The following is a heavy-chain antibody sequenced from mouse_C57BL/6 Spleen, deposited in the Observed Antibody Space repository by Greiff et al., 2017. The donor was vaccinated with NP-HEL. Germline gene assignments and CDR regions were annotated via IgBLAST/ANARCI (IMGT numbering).Heavy chain of an antibody. J-gene: IGHJ4*01. V-gene: IGHV3-6*01. Sequence: EVQLQESGPGLVKPSQSLSLTCSVTGYSITSGYYWNWIRQFPGNKLEWMCYISYDGSNNYNPSLKNRISITRDTSKNQFFLKLNSVTTEDTATYYCARDLDYGMDYWGQGTSVTVSS. D-gene: IGHD1-2*01. CDR3: ARDLDYGMDY. CDR1: GYSITSGYY. CDR2: ISYDGSN.